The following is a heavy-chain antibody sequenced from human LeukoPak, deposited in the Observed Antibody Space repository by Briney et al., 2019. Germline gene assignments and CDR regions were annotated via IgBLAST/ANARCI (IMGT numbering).Heavy chain of an antibody. J-gene: IGHJ6*02. D-gene: IGHD3-9*01. V-gene: IGHV1-8*01. CDR2: MNPNSGNT. CDR3: ARGRHYDILTGYYRGYYYYGMDV. CDR1: GYTFTSYD. Sequence: VQSGPEVKKPGTSVKVSCKASGYTFTSYDINWLRQATGQGLEWMGWMNPNSGNTGYAQKFQGRVTMTRNTSISTAYMELSSQRSEDTAVYYCARGRHYDILTGYYRGYYYYGMDVWGQGTTVTVSS.